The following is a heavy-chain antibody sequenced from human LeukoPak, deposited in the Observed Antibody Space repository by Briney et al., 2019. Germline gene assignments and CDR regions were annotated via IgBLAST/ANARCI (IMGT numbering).Heavy chain of an antibody. Sequence: GGSLRLSCAACGFTFSSYAMSWVRQAPGKGLEWVSAIRGSGGSTYYADSVKGRFTISRDNSKNTLYLQMNSLRAEDTAVYYCAKDINLAVAGTDFDYWGQGTMVAVSS. CDR1: GFTFSSYA. D-gene: IGHD6-19*01. CDR3: AKDINLAVAGTDFDY. V-gene: IGHV3-23*01. J-gene: IGHJ4*02. CDR2: IRGSGGST.